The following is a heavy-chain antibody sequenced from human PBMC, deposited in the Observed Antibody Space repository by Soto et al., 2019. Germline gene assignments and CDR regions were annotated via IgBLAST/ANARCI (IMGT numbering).Heavy chain of an antibody. J-gene: IGHJ3*02. V-gene: IGHV3-48*01. Sequence: GGPLSRSCSAPGFTFSSDTMNWVRQAPGKGLEWVSYISSSISTIYYAHSVKGRFTISRDNGKNSLYLQMNSLRAEDTAVYYCARDNRDYYSPVPRADAFAIWGQGTMVTVSS. D-gene: IGHD3-10*01. CDR2: ISSSISTI. CDR1: GFTFSSDT. CDR3: ARDNRDYYSPVPRADAFAI.